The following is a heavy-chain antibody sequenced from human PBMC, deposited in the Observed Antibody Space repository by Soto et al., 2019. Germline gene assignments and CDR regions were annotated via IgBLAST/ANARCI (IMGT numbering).Heavy chain of an antibody. CDR2: ISGYDGRT. CDR3: AREGDGAYYYYGMDV. CDR1: GYTFTRYG. Sequence: QVHLVQSGAEVKKPGASVKVSCKTSGYTFTRYGISWVRQAPGQGLEWMGWISGYDGRTNFAQKVQGRGTMTTDTAASTVDRELRSLSSDDTAGYYCAREGDGAYYYYGMDVWGQGTTVTVSS. J-gene: IGHJ6*02. D-gene: IGHD3-16*01. V-gene: IGHV1-18*01.